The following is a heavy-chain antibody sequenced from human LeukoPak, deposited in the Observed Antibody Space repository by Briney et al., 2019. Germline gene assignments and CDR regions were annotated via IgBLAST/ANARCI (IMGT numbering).Heavy chain of an antibody. J-gene: IGHJ2*01. D-gene: IGHD2-2*01. CDR2: IYTSGST. CDR3: AAEDVGCCSTSCKGWYFDL. Sequence: SQTPSLTCTVSGGSISSGSYYWSWIRQPAGKGLEWIGRIYTSGSTNYNPSLKSRVTISVDTTKNQFSLKLSSVTAADTAVYYCAAEDVGCCSTSCKGWYFDLWGRGTLVTVSS. CDR1: GGSISSGSYY. V-gene: IGHV4-61*02.